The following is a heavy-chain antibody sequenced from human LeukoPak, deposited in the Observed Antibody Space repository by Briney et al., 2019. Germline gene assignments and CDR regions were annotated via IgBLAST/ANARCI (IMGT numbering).Heavy chain of an antibody. Sequence: GASAKVSCKTSGYTFTSYFIHSVRQAPGQRLEWGVIINPTGGCTSYARKFLRTVTMTRDKSTSTVYMELSSLRSEGTAVFYCARDRFQTAYWGQGTLVTVSS. J-gene: IGHJ4*02. CDR3: ARDRFQTAY. V-gene: IGHV1-46*01. CDR1: GYTFTSYF. CDR2: INPTGGCT.